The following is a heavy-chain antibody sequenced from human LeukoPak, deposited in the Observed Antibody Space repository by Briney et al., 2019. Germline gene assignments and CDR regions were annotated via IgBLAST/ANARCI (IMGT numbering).Heavy chain of an antibody. D-gene: IGHD6-6*01. J-gene: IGHJ5*01. Sequence: GGSLRLSCAASGFTFSRYWMTWVRQAPGKGLEWVANMKQDGSVKNYVDYMEGRFTISRDNAKNSLYLQMNGLRAEDTAVYYCVRTSRSSSTDSWGQGTLVTVSS. CDR3: VRTSRSSSTDS. CDR1: GFTFSRYW. V-gene: IGHV3-7*01. CDR2: MKQDGSVK.